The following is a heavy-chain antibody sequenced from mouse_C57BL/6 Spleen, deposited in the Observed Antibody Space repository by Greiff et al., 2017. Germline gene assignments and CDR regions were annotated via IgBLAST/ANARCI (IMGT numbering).Heavy chain of an antibody. D-gene: IGHD2-4*01. CDR2: INPYNGGT. Sequence: VQLQQSGPVLVKPGASVKMSCKASGYTFTDYYMNWVKQSHGKSLEWIGVINPYNGGTSYNQKVKGKATLTVDKSSSTAYMELNSLTSEDSAVYYCARNDYDGWYFDVWGTGTTVTVSS. CDR1: GYTFTDYY. CDR3: ARNDYDGWYFDV. J-gene: IGHJ1*03. V-gene: IGHV1-19*01.